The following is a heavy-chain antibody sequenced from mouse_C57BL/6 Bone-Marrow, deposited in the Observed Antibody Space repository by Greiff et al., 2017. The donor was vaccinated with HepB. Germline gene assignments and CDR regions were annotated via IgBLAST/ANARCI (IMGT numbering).Heavy chain of an antibody. CDR3: ARRGYYYASSGDY. CDR2: LYPRSGNT. CDR1: GYTFTSYG. Sequence: QVQLKESGAELARPGASVKLSCKASGYTFTSYGISWVKQRTGQGLEWIGELYPRSGNTYYNEKFKGKATLTADKSSRTAYMELRSLTAEDSAVYFCARRGYYYASSGDYWGQGTTLTVSS. D-gene: IGHD1-1*01. V-gene: IGHV1-81*01. J-gene: IGHJ2*01.